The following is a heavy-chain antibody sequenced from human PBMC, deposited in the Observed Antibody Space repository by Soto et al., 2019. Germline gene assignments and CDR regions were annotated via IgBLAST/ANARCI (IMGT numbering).Heavy chain of an antibody. CDR3: AREKSYGMDV. J-gene: IGHJ6*02. CDR1: GYTFTSYD. CDR2: MNPNSGNT. Sequence: QVQLVQSGAEVKKPGASVKVSCKASGYTFTSYDINWVRQATVQGLEWMGWMNPNSGNTGYAQKVQGTVTMTRNTSMSPAYVELSSLTFEDKAVYYCAREKSYGMDVWGQGTTVTVSS. V-gene: IGHV1-8*01.